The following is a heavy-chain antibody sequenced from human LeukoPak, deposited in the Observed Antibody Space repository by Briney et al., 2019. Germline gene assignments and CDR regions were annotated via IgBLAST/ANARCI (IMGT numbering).Heavy chain of an antibody. V-gene: IGHV1-69*06. D-gene: IGHD3-22*01. J-gene: IGHJ4*02. CDR1: GGTFTSYA. CDR3: ARVNYYDSSGYYCGVMGPFDY. Sequence: SVKVSCKASGGTFTSYAISWVRQAPGQGLEWMGGIIPIFGTANYAQKFQGRVTITADKSTSTAYMELSSLRSEDTAVYYCARVNYYDSSGYYCGVMGPFDYWGQGTLVTVSS. CDR2: IIPIFGTA.